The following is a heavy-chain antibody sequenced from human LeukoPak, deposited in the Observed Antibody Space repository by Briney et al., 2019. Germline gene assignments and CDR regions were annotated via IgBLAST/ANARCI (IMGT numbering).Heavy chain of an antibody. CDR2: INNVGSHI. CDR3: ARDDIVVVVAVKYYYYGMDV. Sequence: PGGSLRLSCAASGFTFSSSAMNWVRQAPGKGLEWVSSINNVGSHIYYAGSVRGRFTISRDNAKNSLYLQMSSLRAEDTAVYYCARDDIVVVVAVKYYYYGMDVWGQGTTVTVSS. D-gene: IGHD2-15*01. J-gene: IGHJ6*02. CDR1: GFTFSSSA. V-gene: IGHV3-21*01.